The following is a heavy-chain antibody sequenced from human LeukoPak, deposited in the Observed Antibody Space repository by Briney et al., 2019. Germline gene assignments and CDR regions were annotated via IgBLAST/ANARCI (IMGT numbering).Heavy chain of an antibody. J-gene: IGHJ4*02. V-gene: IGHV3-23*01. Sequence: GGSLRLSCAASGFTFSSYAMSWVRQAPGKGLEWVSVISGSGGSTYYADSVKGRFTISRDNSKNTLYLQMNSLRAEDTAVYYCAKGIAASGNSQIFDYWGQGILVTVSS. CDR1: GFTFSSYA. CDR3: AKGIAASGNSQIFDY. CDR2: ISGSGGST. D-gene: IGHD6-13*01.